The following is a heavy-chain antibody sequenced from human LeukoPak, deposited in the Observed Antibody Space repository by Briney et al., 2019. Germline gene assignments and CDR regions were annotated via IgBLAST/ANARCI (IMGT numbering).Heavy chain of an antibody. D-gene: IGHD3-22*01. CDR2: ISSSSSYT. Sequence: GGSLRLSCAASEFNFGDYYMGWIRQAPGKGLEWVSHISSSSSYTKYADSVKGRFTISRDNARNSLYLQMNSLRAEDTAIYYCARDRNYYDGTTYYDVFDVWGQGTLVTVSS. CDR3: ARDRNYYDGTTYYDVFDV. CDR1: EFNFGDYY. J-gene: IGHJ3*01. V-gene: IGHV3-11*05.